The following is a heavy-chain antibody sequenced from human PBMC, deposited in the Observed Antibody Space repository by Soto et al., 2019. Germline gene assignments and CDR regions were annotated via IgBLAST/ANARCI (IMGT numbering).Heavy chain of an antibody. CDR1: GGSISSGGYS. J-gene: IGHJ4*02. Sequence: QLQLQESGSGLVKPSQTLSLTCAVSGGSISSGGYSWSWIRQPPGKGLEWIGYIYHSGSTYYNPSLTSRATISVDRSKNEFSLKLSSVTAADTAVYYCAGGIAARPLGYWGQGTLVTVSS. V-gene: IGHV4-30-2*01. CDR3: AGGIAARPLGY. D-gene: IGHD6-6*01. CDR2: IYHSGST.